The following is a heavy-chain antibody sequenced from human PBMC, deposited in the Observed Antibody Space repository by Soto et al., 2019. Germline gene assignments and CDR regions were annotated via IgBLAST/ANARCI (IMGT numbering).Heavy chain of an antibody. Sequence: QVQLVESGGGVIQPGRSLRLSCAASGFAFRTSGMHWVRQAPGKGLQWVAIISYDGSREFYLDSVKGRFTISRDNPKNTLYLQMDSLRAEYTAVYYCAKDRVESGLGEIDYWGQGTLVSVSS. V-gene: IGHV3-30*18. CDR1: GFAFRTSG. CDR3: AKDRVESGLGEIDY. CDR2: ISYDGSRE. J-gene: IGHJ4*02. D-gene: IGHD3-16*01.